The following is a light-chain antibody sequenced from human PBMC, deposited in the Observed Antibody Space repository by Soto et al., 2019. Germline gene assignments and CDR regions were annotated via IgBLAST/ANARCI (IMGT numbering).Light chain of an antibody. J-gene: IGKJ2*01. CDR3: QQYGSLRPYT. CDR2: GTS. Sequence: EIVLTQSPGTLSLSPGERATLSCRASQSVSSSYLAWYQQKPGQAPRLLIYGTSSRATGIPDRFSGSGSGTDFTLTISRLEPEDCAVYYCQQYGSLRPYTFGQGTKLEIK. V-gene: IGKV3-20*01. CDR1: QSVSSSY.